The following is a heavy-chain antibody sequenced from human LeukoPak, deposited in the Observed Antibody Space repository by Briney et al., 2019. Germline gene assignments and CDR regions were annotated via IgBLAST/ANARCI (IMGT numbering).Heavy chain of an antibody. V-gene: IGHV4-59*08. CDR2: IYYSGST. CDR1: GGSISSYY. Sequence: SETLSLTCTVSGGSISSYYWSWIRQPPGKGLEWIGYIYYSGSTNYNPSLKSRVTISVDTSKNQFSLKLSPVTAADTAVYFCARGPYSYDSSGAFDIWGQGTMVTVSS. CDR3: ARGPYSYDSSGAFDI. D-gene: IGHD3-22*01. J-gene: IGHJ3*02.